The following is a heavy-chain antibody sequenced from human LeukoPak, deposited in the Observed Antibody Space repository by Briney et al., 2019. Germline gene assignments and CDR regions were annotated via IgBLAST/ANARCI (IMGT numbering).Heavy chain of an antibody. V-gene: IGHV3-74*01. J-gene: IGHJ4*02. Sequence: PGGSLRLSCAASGFTFSSYWMHWVRQAPGKGLVWVLRINSDGSSTSYADSVKGRFTISRDNAKNTLYLQMNSLRAEDTAVYYCARVFTSPYYYYGSGSHIDYWGQGTLVTVSS. CDR1: GFTFSSYW. CDR2: INSDGSST. D-gene: IGHD3-10*01. CDR3: ARVFTSPYYYYGSGSHIDY.